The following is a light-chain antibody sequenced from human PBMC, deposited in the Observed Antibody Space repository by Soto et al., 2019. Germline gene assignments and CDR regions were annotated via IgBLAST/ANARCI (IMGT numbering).Light chain of an antibody. Sequence: QSVLTQPASVSGSPGQSIAISCTGTSSDIGSYNYVSWYQQHPGKAPKLMIHEVSNRPSGVSARFSGSKSGNTASLTISGLQADDEADYYCSSHTTYSTRVFGTGTKLTVL. J-gene: IGLJ1*01. CDR2: EVS. CDR1: SSDIGSYNY. V-gene: IGLV2-14*01. CDR3: SSHTTYSTRV.